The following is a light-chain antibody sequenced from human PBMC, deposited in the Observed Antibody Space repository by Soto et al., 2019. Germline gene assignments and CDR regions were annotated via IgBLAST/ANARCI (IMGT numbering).Light chain of an antibody. J-gene: IGKJ4*01. Sequence: DIQMTQSPSSLSASVGDRITITCRASQSISRYLNWYQHKPGKAPKLLITAASSLERGVPSMFSGCGSGTDFTLTISSLQPEVFATYYCQKANSSPTFGGGTKVDIK. CDR2: AAS. V-gene: IGKV1-39*01. CDR1: QSISRY. CDR3: QKANSSPT.